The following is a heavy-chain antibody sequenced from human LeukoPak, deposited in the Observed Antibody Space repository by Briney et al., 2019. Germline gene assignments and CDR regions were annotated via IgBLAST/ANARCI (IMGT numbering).Heavy chain of an antibody. J-gene: IGHJ4*02. D-gene: IGHD3/OR15-3a*01. V-gene: IGHV4-59*01. CDR2: IYYSGST. CDR3: AREGTGPSGRGRPLDY. CDR1: RGSISSYY. Sequence: SETLSLTCTVSRGSISSYYWSWIRQPPGKGLEWIGYIYYSGSTNYNPSLKSRVTISVDTSKNQFSLKLSSVTAADTAVYYCAREGTGPSGRGRPLDYWGQGTLVTVSS.